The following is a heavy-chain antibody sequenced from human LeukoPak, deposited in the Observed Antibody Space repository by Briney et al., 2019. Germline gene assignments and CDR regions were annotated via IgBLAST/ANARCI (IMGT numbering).Heavy chain of an antibody. D-gene: IGHD2-2*01. CDR3: AGDRKDIVVVPANYYYYGMDV. J-gene: IGHJ6*02. CDR2: ISSSGSTI. V-gene: IGHV3-48*03. Sequence: PGGSLRLSCAASRFTFSSYEMNWVRQAPGKGLEWVSYISSSGSTIYYADSVKGRFTISRDNAKNSLYLQMNSLRAEDTAVYYCAGDRKDIVVVPANYYYYGMDVWGQGTTVTVSS. CDR1: RFTFSSYE.